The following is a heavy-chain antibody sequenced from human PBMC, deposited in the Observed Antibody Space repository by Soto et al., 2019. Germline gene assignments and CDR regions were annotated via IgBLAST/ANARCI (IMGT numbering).Heavy chain of an antibody. CDR3: ANLWGDGYNLGQDYNGMAV. V-gene: IGHV3-33*06. J-gene: IGHJ6*02. Sequence: QVQMVESGGGVVQPGRSLRLSCAASGFSFENYGMHWVRQAPGRGLEWVAIIWYNGSLQYYAAAVKGRFTISRDNSKNTLYREMNSLRDEDTAVYYCANLWGDGYNLGQDYNGMAVWGQGTTVIVSS. D-gene: IGHD5-12*01. CDR2: IWYNGSLQ. CDR1: GFSFENYG.